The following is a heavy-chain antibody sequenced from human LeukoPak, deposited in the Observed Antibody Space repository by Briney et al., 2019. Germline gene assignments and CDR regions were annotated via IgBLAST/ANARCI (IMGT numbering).Heavy chain of an antibody. J-gene: IGHJ4*02. CDR2: ISGSGGST. Sequence: GASLRLSCAASGFTFSSYAMSWVRQAPGKGLEWVSAISGSGGSTYYADSVKGRFTISRDNSKNTLYLQMNSLRAEDTAVYYCAIMTCSSTSCFFDYWGQETLVTVSS. CDR3: AIMTCSSTSCFFDY. D-gene: IGHD2-2*01. CDR1: GFTFSSYA. V-gene: IGHV3-23*01.